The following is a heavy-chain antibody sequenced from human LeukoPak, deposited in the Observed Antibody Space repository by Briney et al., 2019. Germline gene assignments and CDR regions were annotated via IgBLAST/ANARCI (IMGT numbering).Heavy chain of an antibody. D-gene: IGHD4-17*01. CDR2: IIPVFGTA. V-gene: IGHV1-69*05. Sequence: SVKVSCKASGGTFSSYAISWVRQAPGQGLEWMGGIIPVFGTANYAQKFQGRVTITTDESTSTAYMELSSLRAEDTAVYYCAKDHHGNGDYGLPDYWGQGTLVTVSS. CDR3: AKDHHGNGDYGLPDY. CDR1: GGTFSSYA. J-gene: IGHJ4*02.